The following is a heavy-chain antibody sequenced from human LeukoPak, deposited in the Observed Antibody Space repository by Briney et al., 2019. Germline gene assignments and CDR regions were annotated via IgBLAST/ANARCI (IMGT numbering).Heavy chain of an antibody. Sequence: SQTLSLTCTVSGGSISSGSYYWSWIRQPAGKGLEWIGRIYTSGSTNYNPSLKSRVTISVDTSKNQFSLKLSSVTAADTAVYYCACLTTADAFDIWGQGTMVTVSS. CDR2: IYTSGST. D-gene: IGHD3-22*01. CDR3: ACLTTADAFDI. V-gene: IGHV4-61*02. J-gene: IGHJ3*02. CDR1: GGSISSGSYY.